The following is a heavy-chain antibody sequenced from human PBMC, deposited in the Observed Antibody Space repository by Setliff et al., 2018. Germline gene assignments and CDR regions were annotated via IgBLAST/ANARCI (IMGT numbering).Heavy chain of an antibody. V-gene: IGHV1-2*06. Sequence: ASVKVSCKASGYTFTGYYMHWVRQAPGQGLEWMGRINPNSGGTNYAQRFEGGVTMTGDTSIKTVYMELSRLRYDDTAVYYCARVKSDSFGQRLYYFDHWGQGTLVTVSS. CDR3: ARVKSDSFGQRLYYFDH. J-gene: IGHJ4*02. D-gene: IGHD3-3*01. CDR2: INPNSGGT. CDR1: GYTFTGYY.